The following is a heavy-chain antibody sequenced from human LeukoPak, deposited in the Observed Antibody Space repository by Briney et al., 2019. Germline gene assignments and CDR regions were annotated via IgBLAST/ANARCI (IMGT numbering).Heavy chain of an antibody. CDR2: IYSGGST. CDR1: GFTVSSNY. V-gene: IGHV3-66*01. CDR3: AREEAAAGTDY. D-gene: IGHD6-13*01. J-gene: IGHJ4*02. Sequence: PGGSLRLSCAASGFTVSSNYMSWVRQAPGKGLEWVSVIYSGGSTYYADSVKGRFTISRDNSKNTLYLQMNSLRAEDTAVYYCAREEAAAGTDYWGQGTLVTVSS.